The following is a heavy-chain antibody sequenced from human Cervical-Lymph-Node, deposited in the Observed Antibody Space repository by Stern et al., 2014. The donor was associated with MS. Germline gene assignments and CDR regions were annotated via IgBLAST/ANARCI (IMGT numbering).Heavy chain of an antibody. CDR2: INLKSGGT. V-gene: IGHV1-2*02. D-gene: IGHD6-19*01. J-gene: IGHJ4*02. CDR3: AREQWREGFAS. Sequence: QVQLMQSGPEVKTPGAPVNVSCATSGFTFTGYYLHWVRQAPGQGLEWMGWINLKSGGTNYAQKFHDRVTITRDTSTRTASLYLAGLNSDDTAIYYCAREQWREGFASWGQGTLVTVSS. CDR1: GFTFTGYY.